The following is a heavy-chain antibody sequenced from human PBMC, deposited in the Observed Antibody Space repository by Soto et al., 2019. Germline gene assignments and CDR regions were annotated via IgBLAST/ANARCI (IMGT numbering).Heavy chain of an antibody. CDR3: ARRVMYSSAAFDY. D-gene: IGHD6-25*01. CDR2: IYYSGST. Sequence: SETLSLTCTVSGGSISSSSYYWGWIRQPPGKGLEWIGSIYYSGSTYYNPSINSRFTISVDTTKYLFFLKLSSVTAADTSLYNGARRVMYSSAAFDYWGQGILVTVSS. CDR1: GGSISSSSYY. V-gene: IGHV4-39*01. J-gene: IGHJ4*02.